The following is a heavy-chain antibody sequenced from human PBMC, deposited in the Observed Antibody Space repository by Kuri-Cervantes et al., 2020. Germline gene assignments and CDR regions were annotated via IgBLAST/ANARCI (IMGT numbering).Heavy chain of an antibody. CDR3: ARGFNYVWGSWDPDYFDY. Sequence: GGSLRLSCAASGFTFSDYYMDWVRQAPGKGLEWVGRTRNKANSYSTEYAASVKGRFTISRDASQNSLYLQMNSLRDEDTAVYYCARGFNYVWGSWDPDYFDYWGQGTLVTVSS. D-gene: IGHD3-16*01. V-gene: IGHV3-72*01. J-gene: IGHJ4*02. CDR1: GFTFSDYY. CDR2: TRNKANSYST.